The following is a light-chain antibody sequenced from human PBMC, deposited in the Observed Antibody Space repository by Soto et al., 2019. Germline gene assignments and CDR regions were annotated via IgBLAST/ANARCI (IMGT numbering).Light chain of an antibody. CDR1: QSVSSY. CDR2: DAS. CDR3: QQRSNWPPLT. Sequence: EIVLTQSPATLSLSPGERATLSCRASQSVSSYLAWYQQKPGQAPRLLVYDASNRATAIPARFSGSGSGTDFTLPISSREPEDFAVYYCQQRSNWPPLTFGGGTKVEIK. J-gene: IGKJ4*01. V-gene: IGKV3-11*01.